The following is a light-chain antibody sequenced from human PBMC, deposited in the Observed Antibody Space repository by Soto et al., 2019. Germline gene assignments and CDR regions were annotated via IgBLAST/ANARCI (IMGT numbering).Light chain of an antibody. CDR3: QSRSN. Sequence: EVVLTQSPATLSLSPGERATLSCRASQSVSRSLAWYQQKPGQGPRLLMYDASKRATGIPARFSGSGSGTDFTLTISSLAPEDFAVYYWQSRSNFGPGTKVDIK. V-gene: IGKV3-11*01. CDR2: DAS. CDR1: QSVSRS. J-gene: IGKJ3*01.